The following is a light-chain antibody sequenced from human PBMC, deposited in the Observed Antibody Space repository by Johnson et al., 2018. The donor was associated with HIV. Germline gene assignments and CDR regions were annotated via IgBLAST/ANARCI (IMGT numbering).Light chain of an antibody. Sequence: QPVLTQPPSVSAAPGQKVTISCSGSSSNIGKNYVSWYQQLPGTAPKLLIYDNGKRPSGIPDRFSGSKSGTSATLGITGLQTGDEADYYCGTWDSSLSAGVFGPGTKVSVL. CDR2: DNG. CDR3: GTWDSSLSAGV. J-gene: IGLJ1*01. CDR1: SSNIGKNY. V-gene: IGLV1-51*01.